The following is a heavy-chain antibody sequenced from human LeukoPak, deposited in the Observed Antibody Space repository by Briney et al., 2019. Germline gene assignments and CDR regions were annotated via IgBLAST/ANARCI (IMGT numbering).Heavy chain of an antibody. Sequence: SETLSLTCTVSGGSISSYYWSWIRQPPGKGLEWIGYIYYSGSTNYNPSLKSRVTISVDTSKNQFSLKLSSVTAADTAVYYCARAGPPTGIDCWGQGTLVTVSS. CDR1: GGSISSYY. CDR3: ARAGPPTGIDC. CDR2: IYYSGST. V-gene: IGHV4-59*01. D-gene: IGHD4-17*01. J-gene: IGHJ4*02.